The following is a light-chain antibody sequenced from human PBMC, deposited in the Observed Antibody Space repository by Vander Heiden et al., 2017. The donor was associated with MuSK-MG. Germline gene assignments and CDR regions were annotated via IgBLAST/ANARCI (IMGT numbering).Light chain of an antibody. CDR3: YQDEDYRWT. CDR1: QGIRND. CDR2: AVS. V-gene: IGKV1-6*01. Sequence: AIQMTHSPSSVSPSEGDRSTITFRASQGIRNDLAWYQQKPGKAPKLLIYAVSSFQSGGPSRFSGRGSGTDLTLTISSLQPEDFATYYCYQDEDYRWTFGQGTKVEIK. J-gene: IGKJ1*01.